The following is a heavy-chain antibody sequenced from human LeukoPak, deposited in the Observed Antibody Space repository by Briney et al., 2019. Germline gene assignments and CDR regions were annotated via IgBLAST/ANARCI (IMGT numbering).Heavy chain of an antibody. Sequence: GGSLRLSCAASGFTFSSYSMNWVRQAPGKGLEWVSSISSSSSYIYYADSVKGRFTISRDNAKNSLYLQMNSLRAEDTAVYYCARDRTEAASSFDYWGQGTLVTVSS. CDR3: ARDRTEAASSFDY. CDR1: GFTFSSYS. V-gene: IGHV3-21*01. J-gene: IGHJ4*02. D-gene: IGHD6-25*01. CDR2: ISSSSSYI.